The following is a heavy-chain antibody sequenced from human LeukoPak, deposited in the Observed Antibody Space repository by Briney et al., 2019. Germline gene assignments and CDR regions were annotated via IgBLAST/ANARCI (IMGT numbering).Heavy chain of an antibody. CDR1: GFIVSSNY. Sequence: GGSLRLSCAASGFIVSSNYMNWVRQAPGTGLEWVSFILTDSNGGGTYYADSVKGRFIISKDNAKNSLYLQMNSLRAGDTAVYYCARPHPRTVFGVFSYYYGMDVWGQGTTVTVSS. CDR2: ILTDSNGGGT. CDR3: ARPHPRTVFGVFSYYYGMDV. V-gene: IGHV3-53*01. D-gene: IGHD3-3*01. J-gene: IGHJ6*02.